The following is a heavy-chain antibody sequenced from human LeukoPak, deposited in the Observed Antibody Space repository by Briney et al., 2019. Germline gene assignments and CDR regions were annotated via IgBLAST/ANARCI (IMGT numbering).Heavy chain of an antibody. CDR1: VYTFSSYD. D-gene: IGHD6-19*01. J-gene: IGHJ6*03. V-gene: IGHV1-8*01. CDR3: ARAVAGPYNYFFYYMDV. CDR2: MNPKSGKT. Sequence: ASVKVSCKTSVYTFSSYDINWVRQATGQGLEWMGWMNPKSGKTGYAQKFQGRVTMTRNTSISTAYMELSSLRFEDTAVYYCARAVAGPYNYFFYYMDVWGKGTTVTISS.